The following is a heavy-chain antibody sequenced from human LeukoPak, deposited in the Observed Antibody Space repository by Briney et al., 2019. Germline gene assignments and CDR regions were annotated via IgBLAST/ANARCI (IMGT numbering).Heavy chain of an antibody. V-gene: IGHV4-31*03. Sequence: SQTLSLTCTVSGGSISSGGYYWSWIRQHPGQGLEWIGYIYYSGSTNYNPSLKSRVTISLDTSKNQLSLKLGSVTAADTAVYYCARDRYNWNGEDSWGQGTLVTVSS. CDR2: IYYSGST. CDR1: GGSISSGGYY. CDR3: ARDRYNWNGEDS. J-gene: IGHJ4*02. D-gene: IGHD1-20*01.